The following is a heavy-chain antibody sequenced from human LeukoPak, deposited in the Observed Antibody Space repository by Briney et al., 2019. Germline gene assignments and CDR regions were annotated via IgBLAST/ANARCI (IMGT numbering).Heavy chain of an antibody. V-gene: IGHV3-30*18. Sequence: GRSLRLSCAASGFSFSYYDMHWVRQAPGKGLEWVAVISYDGSNKYYADSVKGRFTISRDNSKNTLYVQMNSLRADDTAVYFCAKEARSGSFQKYFDYWGQGTLVTVSS. CDR2: ISYDGSNK. CDR3: AKEARSGSFQKYFDY. D-gene: IGHD1-26*01. CDR1: GFSFSYYD. J-gene: IGHJ4*02.